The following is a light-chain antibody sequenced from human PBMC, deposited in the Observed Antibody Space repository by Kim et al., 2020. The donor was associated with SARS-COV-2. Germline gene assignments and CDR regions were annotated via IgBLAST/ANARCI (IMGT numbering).Light chain of an antibody. V-gene: IGLV1-44*01. J-gene: IGLJ2*01. CDR2: TNN. CDR3: AAWDDSPDGYVV. CDR1: TSNIETNT. Sequence: SVLTQPPSVSGTPGQRVSLSCSGSTSNIETNTVNWYQQLPGAAPKLLIHTNNQRPSGVPDRFSVSRFGTSASLTISGLQSEDEADYFCAAWDDSPDGYVVFGGGTQLTVL.